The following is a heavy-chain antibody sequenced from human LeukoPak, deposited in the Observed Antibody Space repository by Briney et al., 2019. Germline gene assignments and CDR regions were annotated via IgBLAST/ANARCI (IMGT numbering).Heavy chain of an antibody. V-gene: IGHV1-46*01. CDR3: ARGQPYGDLGY. CDR2: INPSGGST. J-gene: IGHJ4*02. D-gene: IGHD4-17*01. Sequence: ASVKVSCKASGYTFTNYYFHWVRQAPGQGLEWMGIINPSGGSTSYAQKFQGRVTMTTDTSTSTAYMELRSLRSDDTAVYYCARGQPYGDLGYWGQGTLVTVSS. CDR1: GYTFTNYY.